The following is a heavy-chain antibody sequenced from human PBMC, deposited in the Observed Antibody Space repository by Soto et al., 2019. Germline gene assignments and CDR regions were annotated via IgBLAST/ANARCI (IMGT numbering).Heavy chain of an antibody. CDR3: AKEYDSSGYSPDY. V-gene: IGHV1-18*01. Sequence: ASVKVSCKASGYSFTTYGISWVRQVPGQGLEWMGWINGYNDNTKYSQKVQGRVTMTTDRSTSTAYMELRSLRSDDTSVYYCAKEYDSSGYSPDYWGQGTLVTVSS. CDR2: INGYNDNT. D-gene: IGHD3-22*01. CDR1: GYSFTTYG. J-gene: IGHJ4*02.